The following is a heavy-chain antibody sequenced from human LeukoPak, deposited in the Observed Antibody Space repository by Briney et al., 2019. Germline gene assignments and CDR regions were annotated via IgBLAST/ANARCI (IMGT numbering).Heavy chain of an antibody. CDR2: INHSGST. J-gene: IGHJ3*02. CDR3: AKGPLRRLGAFDI. V-gene: IGHV4-34*01. CDR1: GGSFSGYY. Sequence: PSETLSLTCAVYGGSFSGYYWSWIRQPPGKGLEWIGEINHSGSTNYNPSLKSRVTKSVDTSKNQFSLKLSSVTAADTAVYYCAKGPLRRLGAFDIWGQGTMVTVSS. D-gene: IGHD6-6*01.